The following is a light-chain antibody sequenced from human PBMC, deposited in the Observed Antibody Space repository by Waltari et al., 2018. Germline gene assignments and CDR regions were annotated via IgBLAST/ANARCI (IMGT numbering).Light chain of an antibody. CDR2: GNS. CDR1: SSNTGAGYD. CDR3: QSYDSSLSGWVV. Sequence: QSVLTQPPSVSGAPGQRVTISCTGSSSNTGAGYDVPWYQQLPGTAPKLLIYGNSNRPSGVPDRFSGSKSGTSASLAITGLQAEDEADYYCQSYDSSLSGWVVFGGGTKLTVL. V-gene: IGLV1-40*01. J-gene: IGLJ2*01.